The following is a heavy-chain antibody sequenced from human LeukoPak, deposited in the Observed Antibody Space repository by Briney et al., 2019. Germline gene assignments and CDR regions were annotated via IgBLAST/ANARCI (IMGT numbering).Heavy chain of an antibody. D-gene: IGHD2-21*01. CDR2: IYTSGST. V-gene: IGHV4-4*07. Sequence: SETLSLTCTVSGGSISSYYWSWIRQPAGKGLEWIGRIYTSGSTNYSPSLKSRVTMSVDTSKNQFSLKLSSVTAADTAVYYCARELAYCGGDCHTLYYYYYMDVWGKGTTVTVSS. J-gene: IGHJ6*03. CDR3: ARELAYCGGDCHTLYYYYYMDV. CDR1: GGSISSYY.